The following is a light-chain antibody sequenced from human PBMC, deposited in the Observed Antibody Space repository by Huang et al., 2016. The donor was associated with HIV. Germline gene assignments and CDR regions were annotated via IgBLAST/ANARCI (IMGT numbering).Light chain of an antibody. J-gene: IGKJ4*01. V-gene: IGKV3-11*01. CDR2: DTS. CDR3: QQRSSGVT. Sequence: IVLTQSPAPLAWYPGERDTLSCRASQSVGNYIAWYQQHPGQSPKLLIYDTSNRATGTPVRYSGSGSGTDFTLTISSLESEDFAVYYCQQRSSGVTFGGGTKVQVK. CDR1: QSVGNY.